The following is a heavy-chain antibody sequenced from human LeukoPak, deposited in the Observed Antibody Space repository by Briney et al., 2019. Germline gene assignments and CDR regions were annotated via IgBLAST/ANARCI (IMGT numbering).Heavy chain of an antibody. CDR3: ARVWSEEPRAYYHYMDV. D-gene: IGHD3-10*01. V-gene: IGHV4-61*09. CDR2: ISTNGRT. Sequence: SETLSLTCSVSGDSISSGTYYWSWIRQPAGKGLEWVGHISTNGRTNYNPSLKSLATISIDASKNQFSLRLSSVTAADTAVYYRARVWSEEPRAYYHYMDVWGKGTPVTVSS. CDR1: GDSISSGTYY. J-gene: IGHJ6*03.